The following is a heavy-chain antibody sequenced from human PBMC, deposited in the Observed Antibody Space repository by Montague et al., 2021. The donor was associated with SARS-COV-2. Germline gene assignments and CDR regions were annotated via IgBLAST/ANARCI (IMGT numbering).Heavy chain of an antibody. D-gene: IGHD2-8*01. V-gene: IGHV6-1*01. CDR3: ARDDPYCTNGVCYTGNWFDP. Sequence: CAISGDSVSSNSAAWNWIRQPPSRGLEWQVRTYYRSKWYNDYAVSVKSRITINPDTSKNQFSLQLNSVTPEDTAVYYCARDDPYCTNGVCYTGNWFDPWGQGTLVTVSS. CDR2: TYYRSKWYN. J-gene: IGHJ5*02. CDR1: GDSVSSNSAA.